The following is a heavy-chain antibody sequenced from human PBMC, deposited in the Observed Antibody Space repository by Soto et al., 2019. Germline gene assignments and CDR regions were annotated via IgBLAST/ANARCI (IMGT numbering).Heavy chain of an antibody. Sequence: QVQLVQSGAEVKKPGASVKVSCKASGYTFTSYAMHWVRQAPGQRLEWMGWINAGNGNTKYSQKFQGRVTITRETSASTAYMELSSLRSEDTAVYYCARDRIAVAGKGYYGMDVWGQGTTVTVSS. CDR3: ARDRIAVAGKGYYGMDV. V-gene: IGHV1-3*01. CDR1: GYTFTSYA. CDR2: INAGNGNT. J-gene: IGHJ6*02. D-gene: IGHD6-19*01.